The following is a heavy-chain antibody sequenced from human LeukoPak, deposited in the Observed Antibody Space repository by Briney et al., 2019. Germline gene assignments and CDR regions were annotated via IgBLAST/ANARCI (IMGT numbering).Heavy chain of an antibody. D-gene: IGHD2-2*01. CDR2: IYGGGNI. CDR1: GFTFRNYV. J-gene: IGHJ4*02. Sequence: GGSLRLSCAASGFTFRNYVIHWVRQAPGKGLEWVSVIYGGGNIYYADSVKGRFTISRDNSKHTLYLQINSLRAEDTAVYYCARGVTRYCSSTSCYYFDYWGQGTLVTVSS. CDR3: ARGVTRYCSSTSCYYFDY. V-gene: IGHV3-66*01.